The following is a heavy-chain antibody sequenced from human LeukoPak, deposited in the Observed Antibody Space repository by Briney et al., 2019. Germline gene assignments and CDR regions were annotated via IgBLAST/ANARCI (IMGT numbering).Heavy chain of an antibody. Sequence: ASVKVSCKASGYTFTSYYMHWVRQAPGQGLEWMGIINPSGGSTSYAQKFQGRVTMTRDTSTSTVYMELSSLRSEDTAVYYCARDTFITMIVVGEPYFDYWGQGTLVTVSS. CDR3: ARDTFITMIVVGEPYFDY. D-gene: IGHD3-22*01. CDR1: GYTFTSYY. V-gene: IGHV1-46*01. CDR2: INPSGGST. J-gene: IGHJ4*02.